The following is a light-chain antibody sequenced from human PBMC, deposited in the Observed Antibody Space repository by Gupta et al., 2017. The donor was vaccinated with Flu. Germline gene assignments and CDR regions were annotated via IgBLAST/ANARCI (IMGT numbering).Light chain of an antibody. J-gene: IGKJ4*01. CDR3: LQSRQFPFT. CDR2: EVS. Sequence: MSCKSSQSLMYREGKTYLFWYLQKKGQHPQLLIYEVSNRFSGVPDRISGNGSGTDFTLKISRVEAEDVGVYYCLQSRQFPFTFGGGTKVEIK. V-gene: IGKV2D-29*01. CDR1: QSLMYREGKTY.